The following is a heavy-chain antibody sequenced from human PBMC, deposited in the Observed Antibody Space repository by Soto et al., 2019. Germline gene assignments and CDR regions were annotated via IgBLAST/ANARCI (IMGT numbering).Heavy chain of an antibody. CDR3: ARAITMVRGVITTNFDY. D-gene: IGHD3-10*01. CDR1: GGSISSGGYY. Sequence: QVQLQESGPGLVKPSQTLSLTCTVSGGSISSGGYYWSWIRQHPGKGLEWIGYIYYSGSTYDNPSLKSRVTISVDTSKTQFSLQLSSVTAADTAVYYCARAITMVRGVITTNFDYWGQGTLVTVSS. J-gene: IGHJ4*02. CDR2: IYYSGST. V-gene: IGHV4-31*03.